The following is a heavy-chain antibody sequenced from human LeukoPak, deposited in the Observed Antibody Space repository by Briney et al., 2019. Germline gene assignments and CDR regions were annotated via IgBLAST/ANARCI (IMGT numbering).Heavy chain of an antibody. Sequence: PGGSLRLSCAASGFTFSSYGMHWVRQAPGKGLEWLAVISYDGSNKYYADSVKGRFTISRDNSKNTLYLQMNSLRAEDTAVYYCAKDRGSIGSGYFDYWGQGTLVTVSS. CDR2: ISYDGSNK. CDR1: GFTFSSYG. D-gene: IGHD3-10*01. CDR3: AKDRGSIGSGYFDY. J-gene: IGHJ4*02. V-gene: IGHV3-30*18.